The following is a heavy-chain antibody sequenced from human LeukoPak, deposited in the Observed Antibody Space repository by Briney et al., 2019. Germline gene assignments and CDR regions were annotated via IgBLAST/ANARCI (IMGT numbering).Heavy chain of an antibody. V-gene: IGHV3-48*02. CDR1: GFTFSSYS. J-gene: IGHJ6*02. Sequence: GGSLRLSCAASGFTFSSYSMNWVRQAPGKGLEWVSYISSSRSNIYYADSVKGRFTISRDNAKNSLYLQMNSLRDKDTAVYYCAGDKRILDTSSWDYYYYGMDVGGQGTTVTVSS. D-gene: IGHD2-15*01. CDR3: AGDKRILDTSSWDYYYYGMDV. CDR2: ISSSRSNI.